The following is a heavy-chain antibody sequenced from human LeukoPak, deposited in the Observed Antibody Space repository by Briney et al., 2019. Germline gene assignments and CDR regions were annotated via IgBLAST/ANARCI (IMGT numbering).Heavy chain of an antibody. CDR3: ARRPKGNYCSSTSCYYGWFDP. J-gene: IGHJ5*02. CDR2: IDPSDSYT. D-gene: IGHD2-2*01. V-gene: IGHV5-10-1*01. CDR1: GYRFTSYW. Sequence: GESLKISCKGSGYRFTSYWISWVRQMPGKGLEWRGRIDPSDSYTNYSPSFQGHVTISADKSISTAYLQWSSLKASDTAMYYCARRPKGNYCSSTSCYYGWFDPWGQGTLVTVSS.